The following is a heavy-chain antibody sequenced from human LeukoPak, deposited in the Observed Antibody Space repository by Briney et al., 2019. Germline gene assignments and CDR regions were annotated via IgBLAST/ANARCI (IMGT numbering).Heavy chain of an antibody. Sequence: NSSETLSLTCTVSGGSISSGGYSWSWIRQHPGKGLEWIGYIYYSGSTYYNPSLKSRVTISVDTSKNQFSLKLSSVTAADTAVYYCARDSTPLLTYCDFWSGPDAYYYGMDVWGQGTTVTVSS. D-gene: IGHD3-3*01. CDR1: GGSISSGGYS. J-gene: IGHJ6*02. CDR3: ARDSTPLLTYCDFWSGPDAYYYGMDV. CDR2: IYYSGST. V-gene: IGHV4-31*03.